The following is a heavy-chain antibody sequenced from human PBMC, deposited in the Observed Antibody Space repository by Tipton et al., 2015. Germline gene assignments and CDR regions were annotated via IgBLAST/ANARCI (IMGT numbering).Heavy chain of an antibody. V-gene: IGHV4-59*01. J-gene: IGHJ4*02. D-gene: IGHD3-16*01. CDR2: TNYSGRT. CDR1: DGSISTYY. Sequence: TLSLTCSVSDGSISTYYWSWIRRPPGKGLEWIGHTNYSGRTKCNHSLNSRVSMSVDTSKNLFSLRLSSVTAADTAVYFCARVINRDTYFDSWGRGTLVTVSS. CDR3: ARVINRDTYFDS.